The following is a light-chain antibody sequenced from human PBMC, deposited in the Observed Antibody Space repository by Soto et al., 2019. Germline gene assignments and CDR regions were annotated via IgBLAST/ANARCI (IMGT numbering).Light chain of an antibody. CDR3: QQYVSSPWS. CDR1: QSVSSSF. J-gene: IGKJ1*01. CDR2: GAS. V-gene: IGKV3-20*01. Sequence: EIVLAQSPGTLSLSPGESATLSCRASQSVSSSFLAWYQQKAGQAPRLLIYGASSRATGIPDRFSGSGSGTDFTLTISRLEPADCAVYDCQQYVSSPWSFGQGTKVEI.